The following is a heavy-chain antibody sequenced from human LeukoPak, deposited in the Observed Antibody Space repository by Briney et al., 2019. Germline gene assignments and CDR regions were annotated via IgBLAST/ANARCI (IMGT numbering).Heavy chain of an antibody. V-gene: IGHV3-7*01. J-gene: IGHJ5*02. CDR3: ARGRNGGNFLDWFDP. Sequence: GGSLRLSCAASGFTFSSYWMSWVRQAPGKGLEWVANIGQDGSETYYVDSVKGRFTISRDNTYNSLFLQMNSLRAEDTAVYYCARGRNGGNFLDWFDPWGQGTLVTVSS. CDR2: IGQDGSET. D-gene: IGHD4-23*01. CDR1: GFTFSSYW.